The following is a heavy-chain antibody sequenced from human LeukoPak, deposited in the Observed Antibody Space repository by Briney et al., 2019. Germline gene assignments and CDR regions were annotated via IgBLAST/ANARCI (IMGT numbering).Heavy chain of an antibody. J-gene: IGHJ5*02. Sequence: GGSLRLSCVASGLTFSSYWMSWVRQAPGKGLEWVANIKEDGSEKYYVDSVKGRFTISRDNSKNTLYLQMNSLRAEDTAVYYCARDVTFGGDNWFDPWGQGTLVTVSS. CDR1: GLTFSSYW. CDR2: IKEDGSEK. CDR3: ARDVTFGGDNWFDP. V-gene: IGHV3-7*01. D-gene: IGHD3-16*01.